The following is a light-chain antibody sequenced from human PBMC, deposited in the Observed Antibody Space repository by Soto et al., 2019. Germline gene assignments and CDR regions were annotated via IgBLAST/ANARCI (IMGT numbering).Light chain of an antibody. CDR2: AAS. CDR3: QQDYSPLAT. J-gene: IGKJ5*01. Sequence: DIQMAQSPSSLSGSVGDRVTITCRAAESISRHFSWYQQKPERAPDLLIYAASTLQNGVPSRFTGSGSGTEFTLTITGLQLEDFVTYYCQQDYSPLATFGQGTRLEIK. V-gene: IGKV1-39*01. CDR1: ESISRH.